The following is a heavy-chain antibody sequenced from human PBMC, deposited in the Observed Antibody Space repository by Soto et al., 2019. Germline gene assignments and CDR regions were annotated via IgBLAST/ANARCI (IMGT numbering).Heavy chain of an antibody. CDR3: PHRPVLSDFTY. V-gene: IGHV2-5*02. CDR2: IYWDDNK. Sequence: QITLKESGPPLVKPTQTLTLTCTFSGFSLSTSGVGVGWIRQPPGKALEWLALIYWDDNKRYSPSLKSRLTITKDTSKNQVVLTMTNMDPVDTATYYCPHRPVLSDFTYWGQGTLVTVSS. J-gene: IGHJ4*02. CDR1: GFSLSTSGVG. D-gene: IGHD2-21*01.